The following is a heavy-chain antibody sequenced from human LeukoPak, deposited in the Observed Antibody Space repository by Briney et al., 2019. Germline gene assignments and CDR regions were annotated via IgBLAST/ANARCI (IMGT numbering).Heavy chain of an antibody. CDR1: GGSISSSSYY. CDR2: IYYSGGT. J-gene: IGHJ4*02. V-gene: IGHV4-39*07. D-gene: IGHD3-3*01. CDR3: ARDSITIFGVVITDY. Sequence: SETLSLTCTVSGGSISSSSYYWGWIRQPPGKGLEWIGTIYYSGGTYYNPSLKSRVTISVDTSKNQFSLKLSSVTAADTAVYYCARDSITIFGVVITDYWGQGTLVTVSS.